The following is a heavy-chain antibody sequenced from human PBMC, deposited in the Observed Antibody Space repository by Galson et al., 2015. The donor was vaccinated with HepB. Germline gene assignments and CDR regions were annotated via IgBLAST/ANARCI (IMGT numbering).Heavy chain of an antibody. Sequence: SETLSLTCTVSGGSVSSYYWSWIRQPPGKGLEWIGYIYYSGSTNYNPSLKSRVTISVDTSKNQLSLKLSSVTAADTAVYYCATQAVYCSRTSCYAGYYFDYWGQGTLVTVSS. CDR2: IYYSGST. V-gene: IGHV4-59*08. CDR3: ATQAVYCSRTSCYAGYYFDY. CDR1: GGSVSSYY. D-gene: IGHD2-2*01. J-gene: IGHJ4*02.